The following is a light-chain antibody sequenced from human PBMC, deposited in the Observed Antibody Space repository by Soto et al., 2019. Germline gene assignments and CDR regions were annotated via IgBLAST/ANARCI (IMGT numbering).Light chain of an antibody. J-gene: IGKJ5*01. CDR2: GAS. V-gene: IGKV3-15*01. CDR3: QLYSRSPRQIT. Sequence: EIVMTQSPATLSVSPGERATLSCRASQSVYNNLAWYQQKPGQAPRLLIYGASTRATGIPARFSGSGSGTEFTLTISSLQSEDFAVYYCQLYSRSPRQITFGQGTRLEIK. CDR1: QSVYNN.